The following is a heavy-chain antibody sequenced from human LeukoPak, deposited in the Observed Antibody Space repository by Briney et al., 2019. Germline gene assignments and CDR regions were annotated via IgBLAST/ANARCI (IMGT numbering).Heavy chain of an antibody. Sequence: GGSLRLSCATSAFTFSSYGMHWVRQTPGKGLEWVAVISSDGSDKYYADSVKGRFTISRDNSKNTLYLQMNSLRAEDAAVYYCARDDCSSISCYHNWFDPWGQGTLVTVSS. CDR3: ARDDCSSISCYHNWFDP. CDR2: ISSDGSDK. CDR1: AFTFSSYG. D-gene: IGHD2-2*01. J-gene: IGHJ5*02. V-gene: IGHV3-30*03.